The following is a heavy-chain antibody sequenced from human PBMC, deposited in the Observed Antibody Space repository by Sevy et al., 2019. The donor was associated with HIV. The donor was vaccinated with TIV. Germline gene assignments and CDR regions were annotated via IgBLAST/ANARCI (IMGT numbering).Heavy chain of an antibody. V-gene: IGHV1-69*13. CDR2: IIPIFGTA. CDR1: GGSISSYA. CDR3: GRGLVPIPGARHYYYYYMDV. Sequence: ASLKVSCKASGGSISSYAINWVRQAPGQGLEWMGGIIPIFGTANYTQKFQGRVTITAHESTSTAYMELSSRRSDDTAVYYCGRGLVPIPGARHYYYYYMDVWGKGTTVTVSS. D-gene: IGHD3-10*01. J-gene: IGHJ6*03.